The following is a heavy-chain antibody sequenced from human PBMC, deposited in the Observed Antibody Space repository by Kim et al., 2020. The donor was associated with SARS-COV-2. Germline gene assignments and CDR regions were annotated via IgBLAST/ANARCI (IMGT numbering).Heavy chain of an antibody. CDR2: IYYSGST. D-gene: IGHD3-22*01. Sequence: SETLSLTCTVSGGSISSSSYYWGWIRQPPGKGLEWIGSIYYSGSTYYNPFLKSRVTISVDTSKNQFSLKLSSVTAADTAVYYCARSSGYYREEFDYWGQGTLVTVSS. CDR3: ARSSGYYREEFDY. V-gene: IGHV4-39*01. J-gene: IGHJ4*02. CDR1: GGSISSSSYY.